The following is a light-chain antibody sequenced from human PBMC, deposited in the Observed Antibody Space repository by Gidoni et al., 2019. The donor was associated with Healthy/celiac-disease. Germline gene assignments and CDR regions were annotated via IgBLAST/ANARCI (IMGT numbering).Light chain of an antibody. J-gene: IGKJ4*01. CDR1: QGISSY. Sequence: DIQLTQSPSFLSASVGDRVTITCRASQGISSYLAWYQQKPGKAPKLLIYAASTLQSGVPSRFSGSGSGTEFTLTISSLQPEDFATYYCQQLNSYSLTFGGGTKVVIK. V-gene: IGKV1-9*01. CDR3: QQLNSYSLT. CDR2: AAS.